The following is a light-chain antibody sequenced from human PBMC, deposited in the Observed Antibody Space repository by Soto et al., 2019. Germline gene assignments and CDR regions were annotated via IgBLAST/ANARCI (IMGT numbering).Light chain of an antibody. CDR3: QQYGSSPRT. V-gene: IGKV3-20*01. J-gene: IGKJ1*01. CDR1: QSVSSSY. Sequence: EIVLTQSPGTLSLSPGERATLSCRASQSVSSSYLAWYQQKPGQAPRLLIYDASNRATGIPARFSGSGSETDFTLTISSLEPEDFAVYYCQQYGSSPRTFGQGTKVDIK. CDR2: DAS.